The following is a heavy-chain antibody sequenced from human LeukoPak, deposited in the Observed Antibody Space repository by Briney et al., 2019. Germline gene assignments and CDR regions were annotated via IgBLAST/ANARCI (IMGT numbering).Heavy chain of an antibody. D-gene: IGHD2-15*01. J-gene: IGHJ6*03. V-gene: IGHV4-39*07. CDR1: GGSISSSSYY. Sequence: SETLSLTCTVSGGSISSSSYYWGWIRQPPGKGLEWIGSIYYSGSTNYNPSLKSRVTISVDTSKNQFSLKLSSVTAADTAVYYCAREGSPFYYYYMDVWGKGTTVTVSS. CDR2: IYYSGST. CDR3: AREGSPFYYYYMDV.